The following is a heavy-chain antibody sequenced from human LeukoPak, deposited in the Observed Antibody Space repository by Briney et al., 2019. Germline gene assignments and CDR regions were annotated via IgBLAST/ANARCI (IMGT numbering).Heavy chain of an antibody. Sequence: GGSLRLSCAASGFTFSSYGMSWVRQAPGKGLEWVSGISASGGTTYYADSVMGRFTISRDTSKNTLYLQMNSLRAEDTAVYYCAKAARYFDWFWDYWGQGTLVTVSS. V-gene: IGHV3-23*01. J-gene: IGHJ4*02. D-gene: IGHD3-9*01. CDR3: AKAARYFDWFWDY. CDR2: ISASGGTT. CDR1: GFTFSSYG.